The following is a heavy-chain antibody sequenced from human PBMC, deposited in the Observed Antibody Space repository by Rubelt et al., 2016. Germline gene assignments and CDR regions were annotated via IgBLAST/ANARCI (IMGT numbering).Heavy chain of an antibody. Sequence: LWGRGGGVVQPGRSLRLSCAPSGFTFSSHGMHWVRQAPGKGLEWVAVVWYDGSHQYYGDSVKGRFTISRDNSKKTLYLQVNSLRAEDTAIYYCARATDFWSGYYGMDVWGQGTTVTVSS. CDR3: ARATDFWSGYYGMDV. CDR2: VWYDGSHQ. CDR1: GFTFSSHG. V-gene: IGHV3-33*01. J-gene: IGHJ6*02. D-gene: IGHD3-3*01.